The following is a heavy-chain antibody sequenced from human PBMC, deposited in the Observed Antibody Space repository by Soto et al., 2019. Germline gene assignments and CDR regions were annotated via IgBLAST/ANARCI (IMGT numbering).Heavy chain of an antibody. D-gene: IGHD6-13*01. Sequence: QVQLVQSGAEVKKPGASVKVSCKASGYTFTSYAMHWVRQAPGQRLEWMGWINAGNGNTKYSQKFQGRVTITRDTSASTAYMELSSLRSEDTAVYYCARGRDRIAAAGNFFYWGQGTLVTVSS. CDR3: ARGRDRIAAAGNFFY. V-gene: IGHV1-3*01. CDR1: GYTFTSYA. CDR2: INAGNGNT. J-gene: IGHJ4*02.